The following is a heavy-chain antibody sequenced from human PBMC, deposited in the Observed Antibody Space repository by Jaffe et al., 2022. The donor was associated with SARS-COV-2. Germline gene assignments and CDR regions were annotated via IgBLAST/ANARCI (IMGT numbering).Heavy chain of an antibody. Sequence: QVQLQESGPGLVKPSETLSLTCTVSGGSIGNFYWSWIRQPAGKGLEWIGRIHTSGNTNYNPSLNSRVTMSLDKSNNQLSLNLDSVTAADTAVYYCARMDMTTVTNNRPSAFDIWGQGTMVTVSS. V-gene: IGHV4-4*07. CDR3: ARMDMTTVTNNRPSAFDI. J-gene: IGHJ3*02. D-gene: IGHD4-17*01. CDR2: IHTSGNT. CDR1: GGSIGNFY.